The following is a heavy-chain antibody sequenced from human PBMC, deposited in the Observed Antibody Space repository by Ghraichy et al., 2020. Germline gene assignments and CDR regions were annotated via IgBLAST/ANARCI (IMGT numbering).Heavy chain of an antibody. CDR1: GGTFSSYA. D-gene: IGHD3-3*01. V-gene: IGHV1-69*13. CDR3: ARDKEIFGVVGVYYYGMDV. Sequence: SVKVSCKASGGTFSSYAISWVRQAPGQGLEWMGGIIPIFGTANYAQKFQGRVTITADESTSTAYMELSSLRSEDTAVYYCARDKEIFGVVGVYYYGMDVWGQGTTVTVSS. J-gene: IGHJ6*02. CDR2: IIPIFGTA.